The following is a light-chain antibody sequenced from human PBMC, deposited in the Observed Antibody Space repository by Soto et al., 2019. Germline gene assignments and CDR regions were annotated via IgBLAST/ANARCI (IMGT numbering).Light chain of an antibody. V-gene: IGKV3-20*01. CDR2: GAS. Sequence: EIVLTQSPGTLSLSPGERATLSCRASQSVYNSYLACYQQKPGQAPRLLINGASNRATGIPDWFSGSGSGTDFTLTISRLEPEDFAVYYCQQYGSPTHTFGQGTKLEIK. CDR1: QSVYNSY. CDR3: QQYGSPTHT. J-gene: IGKJ2*01.